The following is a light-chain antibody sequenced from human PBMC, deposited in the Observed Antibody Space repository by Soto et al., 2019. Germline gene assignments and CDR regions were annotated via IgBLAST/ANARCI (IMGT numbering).Light chain of an antibody. Sequence: EVVMTQSPVNLSVSPGERATLSCRASQSVSTHLAWYQQKPGQAPKLLVYAASTRVTGISARFSGSESGTEFSHTSSSLQSEDFGIYYCLQYNDWPVYTFRPGTKVQVK. CDR2: AAS. CDR3: LQYNDWPVYT. J-gene: IGKJ2*01. V-gene: IGKV3-15*01. CDR1: QSVSTH.